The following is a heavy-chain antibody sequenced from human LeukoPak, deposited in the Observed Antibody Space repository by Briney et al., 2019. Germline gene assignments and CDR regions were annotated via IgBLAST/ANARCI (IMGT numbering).Heavy chain of an antibody. D-gene: IGHD5-12*01. CDR1: GFTFSSYS. J-gene: IGHJ4*02. CDR3: ARDPEGGYAYLDY. V-gene: IGHV3-21*01. CDR2: ISSSSSYI. Sequence: SGGSLRLSCAASGFTFSSYSMNWVRQAPGKGLEWVSSISSSSSYIYYADSVKGRFTISRDNARNSLYLQMNSLRAEDTAVYYCARDPEGGYAYLDYWGQGTLVTVSS.